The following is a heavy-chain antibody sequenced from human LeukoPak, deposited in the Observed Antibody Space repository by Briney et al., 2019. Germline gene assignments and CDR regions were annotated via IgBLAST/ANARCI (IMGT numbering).Heavy chain of an antibody. CDR3: ARNPVTMIVEGWFDT. V-gene: IGHV1-18*01. Sequence: ASVKVSCKASGYSFSNYAITWVRQAPGQSFEWLGWISADNGNTHYAQKLQGRVTMTTDTSTSTAYMELTSLSSDDTAIYYCARNPVTMIVEGWFDTWGQGTLVTVSS. CDR2: ISADNGNT. D-gene: IGHD3-22*01. J-gene: IGHJ5*02. CDR1: GYSFSNYA.